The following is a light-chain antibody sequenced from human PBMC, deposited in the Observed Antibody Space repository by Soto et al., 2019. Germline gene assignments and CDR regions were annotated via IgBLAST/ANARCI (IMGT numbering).Light chain of an antibody. J-gene: IGLJ1*01. CDR1: SSDVGTFNL. Sequence: QSALTQPASVSGFLGQSITMSCTGSSSDVGTFNLVSWFQQHPGKAPKLMIYEVNKRPSGVPDRFSGSKSGNTASLTVSGLQPDDEADYYCSSYAGRKIDVFGTGTKVTVL. CDR2: EVN. V-gene: IGLV2-14*02. CDR3: SSYAGRKIDV.